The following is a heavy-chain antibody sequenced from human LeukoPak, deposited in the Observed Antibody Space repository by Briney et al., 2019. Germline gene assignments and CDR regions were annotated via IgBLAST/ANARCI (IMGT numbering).Heavy chain of an antibody. CDR2: INHSGST. CDR3: ARGPSRGQLVAGFDY. J-gene: IGHJ4*02. V-gene: IGHV4-34*01. D-gene: IGHD6-13*01. CDR1: GGSFSGYY. Sequence: SATLSLTCAVYGGSFSGYYWSWIRQPPGKGLEWIGEINHSGSTNYNPSLKSRVTTSVDTSKNQFSLKLSSVTAADTAVYYCARGPSRGQLVAGFDYWGQGTLVTVSS.